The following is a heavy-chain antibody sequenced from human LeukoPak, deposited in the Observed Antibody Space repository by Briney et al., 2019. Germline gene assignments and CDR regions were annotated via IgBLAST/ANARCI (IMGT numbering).Heavy chain of an antibody. CDR3: ARGPIAIQLWILYYFDY. CDR1: GGSISSSRYY. Sequence: SETLSLTCTVSGGSISSSRYYWGWVRQPPGKGLEWIGSIYYSGSTYYNPSLKSRVTISVDTSKNQFSLKLSSVTAADTAVYYCARGPIAIQLWILYYFDYWGQGTLVTVSS. V-gene: IGHV4-39*07. CDR2: IYYSGST. J-gene: IGHJ4*02. D-gene: IGHD5-18*01.